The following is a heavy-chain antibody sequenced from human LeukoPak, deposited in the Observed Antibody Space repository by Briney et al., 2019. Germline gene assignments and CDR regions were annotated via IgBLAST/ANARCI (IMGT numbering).Heavy chain of an antibody. Sequence: LGASVKVSCKASGYTFAGYYIHWVRQALGQGLEWMGWINPNSGVTNYAQKFQGRVTMASDTSISTAYMELSSLRSDDTAIYYCARGGETTSRPFNSWGQGTLVTVSS. V-gene: IGHV1-2*03. D-gene: IGHD6-6*01. J-gene: IGHJ4*02. CDR1: GYTFAGYY. CDR3: ARGGETTSRPFNS. CDR2: INPNSGVT.